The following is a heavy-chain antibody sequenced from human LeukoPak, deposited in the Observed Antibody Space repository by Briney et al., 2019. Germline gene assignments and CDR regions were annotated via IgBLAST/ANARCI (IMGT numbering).Heavy chain of an antibody. D-gene: IGHD4-17*01. CDR1: GGTFRSGS. J-gene: IGHJ4*02. CDR3: VRASDLVTTWDYFDS. V-gene: IGHV1-69*02. CDR2: IVPMPDIT. Sequence: SVKVSCKASGGTFRSGSINWVRQAPGQGLEWMGRIVPMPDITTYSQTFQGRVTITADKSTSTAYMELSSLTSEDTAVYYCVRASDLVTTWDYFDSWGQGSLVIVSS.